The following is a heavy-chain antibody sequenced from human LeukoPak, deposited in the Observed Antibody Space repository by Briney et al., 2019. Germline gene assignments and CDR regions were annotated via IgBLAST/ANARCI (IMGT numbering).Heavy chain of an antibody. CDR2: MNTNRGNT. CDR3: ARGPTYYYGSGSLNDY. V-gene: IGHV1-8*01. D-gene: IGHD3-10*01. J-gene: IGHJ4*02. CDR1: GYTFTSYD. Sequence: ASVKVSFKSSGYTFTSYDINWVRQATGPGLEWVGWMNTNRGNTGYAHKFQGRVTMTRNTSISTAYMELSSLKSQDTAVYYCARGPTYYYGSGSLNDYWGQGTLVTVSS.